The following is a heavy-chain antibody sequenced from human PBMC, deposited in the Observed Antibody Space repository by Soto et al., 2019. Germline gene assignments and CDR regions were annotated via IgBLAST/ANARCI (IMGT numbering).Heavy chain of an antibody. Sequence: ETLSLTCTVSGGSISSYYWNWIRQPPGKGLEWIGYIYYSGSTNYNPSLKSRVTISVDTSKNQFSLKLSSVTAADTAVYYCARDRIRSAGDAFDIWGQGTMVTVSS. CDR3: ARDRIRSAGDAFDI. CDR2: IYYSGST. CDR1: GGSISSYY. J-gene: IGHJ3*02. D-gene: IGHD3-3*01. V-gene: IGHV4-59*01.